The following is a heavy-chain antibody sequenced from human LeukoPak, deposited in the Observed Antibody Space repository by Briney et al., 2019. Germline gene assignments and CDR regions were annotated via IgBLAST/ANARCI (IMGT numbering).Heavy chain of an antibody. D-gene: IGHD3-9*01. Sequence: GGSLRLSCEGSGFPFGSYVMSWVRQAPGKGLEWIAFINHNAEMIFYPDFVKGRFTISRDNPKKSLYLQMNALRYEDTAIYYCARDHDWAFDLWGQGTLVTVSS. J-gene: IGHJ4*02. CDR3: ARDHDWAFDL. V-gene: IGHV3-48*02. CDR2: INHNAEMI. CDR1: GFPFGSYV.